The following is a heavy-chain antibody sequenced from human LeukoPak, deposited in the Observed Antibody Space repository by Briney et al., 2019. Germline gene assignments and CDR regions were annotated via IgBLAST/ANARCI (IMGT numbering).Heavy chain of an antibody. D-gene: IGHD1-7*01. CDR1: GGTFSSYA. Sequence: SVKVSCKASGGTFSSYAISWVRQAPGQGLEWMGGIIPIFGTANYAQKFQGRVTITTDESTSTAYMELSSLRSEDTAVYYCARPQRGELELHYWGQGTLVTVSS. J-gene: IGHJ4*02. V-gene: IGHV1-69*05. CDR2: IIPIFGTA. CDR3: ARPQRGELELHY.